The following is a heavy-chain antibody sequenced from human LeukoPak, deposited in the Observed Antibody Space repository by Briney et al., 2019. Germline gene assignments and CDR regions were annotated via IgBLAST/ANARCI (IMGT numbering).Heavy chain of an antibody. CDR2: ISSSGSSI. CDR1: GFTVSSNS. Sequence: GGSLKLSCIVSGFTVSSNSISWVRQASGKGLEWVSYISSSGSSIYYADSVKGRFTISRDNAKNSLYLQMNSLRAEDTAVYYCARDGEFYYDSRSYWGQGSLVTVSS. J-gene: IGHJ4*02. V-gene: IGHV3-11*01. CDR3: ARDGEFYYDSRSY. D-gene: IGHD3-22*01.